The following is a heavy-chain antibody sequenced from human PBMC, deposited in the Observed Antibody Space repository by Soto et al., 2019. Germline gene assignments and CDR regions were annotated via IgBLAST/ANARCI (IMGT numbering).Heavy chain of an antibody. CDR1: GYSFTSYA. CDR2: INAGNGNT. V-gene: IGHV1-3*01. J-gene: IGHJ6*02. Sequence: ASVKVSCKASGYSFTSYAMHWVRQAPGQRLEWMGWINAGNGNTKYSQKFQGRVTMTRNTSISTAYMELSSLRSEDTAVYYCARGNDFWSGYYRAYYYYYGMDVWGQGTTVTVSS. CDR3: ARGNDFWSGYYRAYYYYYGMDV. D-gene: IGHD3-3*01.